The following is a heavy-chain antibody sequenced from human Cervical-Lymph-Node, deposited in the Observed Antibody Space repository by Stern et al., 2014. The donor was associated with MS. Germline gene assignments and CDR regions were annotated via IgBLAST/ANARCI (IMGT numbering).Heavy chain of an antibody. J-gene: IGHJ4*02. CDR2: IYYSGST. V-gene: IGHV4-59*01. CDR1: GGSISSYY. Sequence: QLQLLESGPGLVKPSETLSLTCTVSGGSISSYYWSWIRQPPGKGLEWIGYIYYSGSTNYNPSLKSRVTISVDTSKNQFSLKLSSVTAADTAVYYCARDRGGAADYWGQGTLVTVSS. D-gene: IGHD1-26*01. CDR3: ARDRGGAADY.